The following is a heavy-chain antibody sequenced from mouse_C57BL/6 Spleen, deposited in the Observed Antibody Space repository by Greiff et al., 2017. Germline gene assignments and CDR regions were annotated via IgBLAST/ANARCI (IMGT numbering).Heavy chain of an antibody. V-gene: IGHV1-82*01. CDR1: GYAFSSSW. CDR3: VKGSGYDAMDY. J-gene: IGHJ4*01. D-gene: IGHD3-2*02. CDR2: IYPGDGDT. Sequence: QVQLQQSGPELVKPGASVKISCKASGYAFSSSWMNWVKQRPGKGLEWIGRIYPGDGDTNYNGKFKGKATLTADKSSSTAYMQLSSLTSEDSAVYFCVKGSGYDAMDYWGQGTSVTVSS.